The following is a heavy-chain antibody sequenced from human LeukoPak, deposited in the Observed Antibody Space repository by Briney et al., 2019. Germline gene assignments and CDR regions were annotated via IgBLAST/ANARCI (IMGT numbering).Heavy chain of an antibody. Sequence: ATVKVSCKASGYTFTGYYMHWVRQAPGQGLEWMGWINPNSGGTNYAQTFQGWVTMTRDTSISTAYMELSRLRSDDTAVYYCARSIVVVPAAMPDYWGQGTLVTISS. CDR1: GYTFTGYY. V-gene: IGHV1-2*04. D-gene: IGHD2-2*01. CDR2: INPNSGGT. CDR3: ARSIVVVPAAMPDY. J-gene: IGHJ4*02.